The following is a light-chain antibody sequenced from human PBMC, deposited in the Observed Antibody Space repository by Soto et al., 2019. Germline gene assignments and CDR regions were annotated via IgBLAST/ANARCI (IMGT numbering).Light chain of an antibody. CDR2: GAS. V-gene: IGKV3-15*01. CDR1: QKISSN. J-gene: IGKJ1*01. CDR3: QQYNNWLWT. Sequence: EIVMTQAPATLSVSPGERATLSSLASQKISSNLAWYQQKPGQAPRLIIDGASPRATAIPARFSGSGSGTEFTLTISSLQSEEFAVYYCQQYNNWLWTFGQGTKVEIK.